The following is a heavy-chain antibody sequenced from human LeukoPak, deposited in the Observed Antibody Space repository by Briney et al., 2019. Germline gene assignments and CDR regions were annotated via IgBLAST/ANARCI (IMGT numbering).Heavy chain of an antibody. V-gene: IGHV1-46*01. CDR2: INPSDGST. J-gene: IGHJ4*02. CDR3: ARGRAGFSGSWYVY. CDR1: GYTFTSYY. Sequence: GASVKVSCKASGYTFTSYYMHWVRQAPGQGPEWMGVINPSDGSTSYAQKFQGRVAMTRDTSTSTVFMELSSLTSEDAAVYYCARGRAGFSGSWYVYWGRGTLVTVSS. D-gene: IGHD6-13*01.